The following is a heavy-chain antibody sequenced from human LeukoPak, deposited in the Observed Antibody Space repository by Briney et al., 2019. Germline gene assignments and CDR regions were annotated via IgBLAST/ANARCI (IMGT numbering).Heavy chain of an antibody. D-gene: IGHD5-18*01. V-gene: IGHV4-59*01. Sequence: SETLSLTCTVSGGSISSYYWSWIRQPPGKGLEWIGYIYYSGSTNYNPSLKSRVTISVDTSKNQFSLKLSSVTAADTAVYYCAREDGDTAMVPWGQGALVTVSS. CDR2: IYYSGST. J-gene: IGHJ5*02. CDR3: AREDGDTAMVP. CDR1: GGSISSYY.